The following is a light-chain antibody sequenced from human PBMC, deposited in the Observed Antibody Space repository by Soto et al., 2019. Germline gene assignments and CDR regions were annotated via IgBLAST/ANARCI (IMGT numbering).Light chain of an antibody. Sequence: AIQMTHSPSSLSASVGDRVTITCRASQGIRNDVGWYQQKPGKAPKLLIYAASSLQSGVPSRFSGSGSGTEFNLPISSMQPDDFATYYCQQYNSYMYTFGQGTRLEIK. V-gene: IGKV1-6*01. J-gene: IGKJ5*01. CDR3: QQYNSYMYT. CDR1: QGIRND. CDR2: AAS.